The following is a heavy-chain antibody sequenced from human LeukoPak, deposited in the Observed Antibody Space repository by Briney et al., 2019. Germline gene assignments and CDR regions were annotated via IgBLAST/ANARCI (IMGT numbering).Heavy chain of an antibody. V-gene: IGHV3-30*18. Sequence: GGSLRLSCAASGFTFSSYAMHWVRQAPGKGLEWVAVISHDGSNKYYGDSVKGRFTISRDNSKNTLYLQMNSLRAEDTAVYYCAKLDSSGWSRPFDYWGQGTLVTVSS. CDR2: ISHDGSNK. J-gene: IGHJ4*02. D-gene: IGHD6-19*01. CDR1: GFTFSSYA. CDR3: AKLDSSGWSRPFDY.